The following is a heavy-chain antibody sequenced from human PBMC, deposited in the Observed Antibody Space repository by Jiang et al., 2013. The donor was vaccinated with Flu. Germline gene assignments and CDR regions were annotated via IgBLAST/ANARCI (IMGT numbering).Heavy chain of an antibody. D-gene: IGHD2-8*02. CDR3: ARMYTGSTGTAFDL. Sequence: LEWLVHIYWDNEKRYSPPLKTRLTVAKDTSNSQVVLTMANMDPLDTATYYCARMYTGSTGTAFDLWGQGTEVHVSS. V-gene: IGHV2-5*02. J-gene: IGHJ3*01. CDR2: IYWDNEK.